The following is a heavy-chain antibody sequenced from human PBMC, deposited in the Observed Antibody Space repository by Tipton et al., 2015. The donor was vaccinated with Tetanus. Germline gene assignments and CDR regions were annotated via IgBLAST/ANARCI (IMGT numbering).Heavy chain of an antibody. Sequence: TLSLTCVVSGGPIRGYYWSWIRQPPGKELEWIGWIYYSGSTKYNPSLKSRVTISLDTSKNEFSLTLSSVTAADTAVYYCARGTWLYTSTYHRHWLDPWGQGTLVTVSS. V-gene: IGHV4-59*12. D-gene: IGHD6-13*01. CDR2: IYYSGST. CDR3: ARGTWLYTSTYHRHWLDP. J-gene: IGHJ5*02. CDR1: GGPIRGYY.